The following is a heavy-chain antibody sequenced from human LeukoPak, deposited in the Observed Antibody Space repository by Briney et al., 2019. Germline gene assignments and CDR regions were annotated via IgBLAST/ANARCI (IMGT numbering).Heavy chain of an antibody. Sequence: GASVKVSCKASGYTFTGYYMHWVRQAPGQGLEWMGWINPNSGGTNYAQKFQGWVTMTRDTSISTAYMELSRLRSDDTAVYYCARPLVGATEAFDIWGQGTMVTVSS. CDR1: GYTFTGYY. J-gene: IGHJ3*02. CDR2: INPNSGGT. D-gene: IGHD1-26*01. V-gene: IGHV1-2*04. CDR3: ARPLVGATEAFDI.